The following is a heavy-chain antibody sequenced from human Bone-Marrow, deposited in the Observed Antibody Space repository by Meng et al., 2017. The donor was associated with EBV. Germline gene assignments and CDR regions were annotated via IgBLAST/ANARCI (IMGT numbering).Heavy chain of an antibody. CDR2: ISYDGSNK. J-gene: IGHJ4*02. CDR1: GFTFSNYY. V-gene: IGHV3-30*18. Sequence: QVQLVESGGVLVKPGGSLRLSCAASGFTFSNYYMTWVRQAPGKGLEWVAVISYDGSNKYYADSVKGRFTISRDNSKNTLYLQMNSLRAEDTAVYYCAKDLDLYFDYWGQGTLVTVSS. CDR3: AKDLDLYFDY.